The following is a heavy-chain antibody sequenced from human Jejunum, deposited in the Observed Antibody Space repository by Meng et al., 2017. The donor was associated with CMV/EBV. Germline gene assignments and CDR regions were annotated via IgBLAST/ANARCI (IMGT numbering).Heavy chain of an antibody. D-gene: IGHD2-2*01. J-gene: IGHJ4*02. Sequence: SCNASGYTFTSYYMHWVRQAPGQGLEWMGIINPSGGSTSYAQKFQGRVTMTRDTSTSTVYMELSSLRSEDTAVYYCARDFSSCYYYWGQGTLVTVSS. CDR3: ARDFSSCYYY. CDR1: GYTFTSYY. CDR2: INPSGGST. V-gene: IGHV1-46*01.